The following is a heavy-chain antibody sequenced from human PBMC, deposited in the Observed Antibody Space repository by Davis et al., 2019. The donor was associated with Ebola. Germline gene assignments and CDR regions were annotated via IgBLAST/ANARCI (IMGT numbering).Heavy chain of an antibody. V-gene: IGHV1-58*01. CDR2: IIVGSGNT. D-gene: IGHD1-26*01. CDR3: ARDSSGVVGANDFDY. J-gene: IGHJ4*02. Sequence: SVKVSCKASGFTFTSSAVQWVRQARGQRLEWIGWIIVGSGNTNYAQKFQERVTITRDMSTSTAYMELSSLRSEDTAVYFCARDSSGVVGANDFDYWGQGTLVTVSS. CDR1: GFTFTSSA.